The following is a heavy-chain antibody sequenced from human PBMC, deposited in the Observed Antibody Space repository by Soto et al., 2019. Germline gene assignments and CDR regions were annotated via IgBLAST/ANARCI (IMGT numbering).Heavy chain of an antibody. Sequence: QVQLVESGGGVVQPGRSLRLSCAGSGFTLNTYAMHWVRQAPGKGLEWVAIISYDGSNKYYADSVKGRLTISRDNSKKTLFLQMGSLRAADTAVYSCARAGEGPWGRYNSRGYRAFAIRGPGATVTVS. CDR3: ARAGEGPWGRYNSRGYRAFAI. V-gene: IGHV3-30-3*01. CDR1: GFTLNTYA. CDR2: ISYDGSNK. D-gene: IGHD3-22*01. J-gene: IGHJ3*02.